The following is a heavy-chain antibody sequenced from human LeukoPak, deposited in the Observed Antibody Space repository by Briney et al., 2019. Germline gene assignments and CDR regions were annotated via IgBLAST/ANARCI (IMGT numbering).Heavy chain of an antibody. V-gene: IGHV4-31*03. J-gene: IGHJ4*02. CDR1: GGSISSGGYY. D-gene: IGHD6-6*01. Sequence: SETLSLTCTVSGGSISSGGYYWSWIRQHPGKGLERIGYIYYSGSTYYNPSLKSRVTISVDTSKNQFSLKLSSVTAADTAVYYCAREVYSSSFPMFDYWGQGTLVTVSS. CDR3: AREVYSSSFPMFDY. CDR2: IYYSGST.